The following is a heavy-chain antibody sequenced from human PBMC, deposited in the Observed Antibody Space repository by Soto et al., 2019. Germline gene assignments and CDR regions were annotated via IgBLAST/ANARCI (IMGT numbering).Heavy chain of an antibody. D-gene: IGHD3-22*01. Sequence: QVHLVQSGAEVKKPGASVNVSCKTSGYTFTRNGISWVRQAPGQGLEWMGWISPNSGNLKFAQKLQGRVIMTTDTSTSTAYMELRSLRSDDPAVYYCVKDRDSNSWPSRDVWGPGTTVTVSS. CDR2: ISPNSGNL. J-gene: IGHJ6*02. CDR3: VKDRDSNSWPSRDV. V-gene: IGHV1-18*01. CDR1: GYTFTRNG.